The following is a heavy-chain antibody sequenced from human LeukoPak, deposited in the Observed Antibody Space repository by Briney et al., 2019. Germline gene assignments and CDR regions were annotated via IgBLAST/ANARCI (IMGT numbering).Heavy chain of an antibody. D-gene: IGHD3-10*01. V-gene: IGHV3-23*01. CDR2: ISGSGGST. Sequence: GGSLRLSCAASGFTFSSYAMSWVRQAPGKGLEWVSAISGSGGSTHYADSVKGRFTISRDNSKNTLYLQMNSLRAEDTAVYYCAKAITMVRGVTYFDYWGQGTLVTVSS. CDR1: GFTFSSYA. J-gene: IGHJ4*02. CDR3: AKAITMVRGVTYFDY.